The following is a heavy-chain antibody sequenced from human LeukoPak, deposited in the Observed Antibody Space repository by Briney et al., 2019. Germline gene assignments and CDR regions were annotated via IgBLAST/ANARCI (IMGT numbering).Heavy chain of an antibody. CDR2: ISSSSSTI. CDR3: ARDRVTFCGGHPANWFDP. CDR1: GFTFSSYS. J-gene: IGHJ5*02. D-gene: IGHD2-21*01. Sequence: GGSLRLSCAASGFTFSSYSMHWVRQAPGKGLEWVSFISSSSSTIYYADSVKGRFTISRDNAKNSLYLQMNSLRAEDTAVYYCARDRVTFCGGHPANWFDPWGQGTLVTVSS. V-gene: IGHV3-48*04.